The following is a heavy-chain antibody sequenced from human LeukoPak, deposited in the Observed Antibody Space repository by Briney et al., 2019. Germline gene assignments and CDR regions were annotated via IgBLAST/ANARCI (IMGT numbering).Heavy chain of an antibody. V-gene: IGHV3-7*01. D-gene: IGHD4-17*01. CDR1: GFTFSSYW. CDR3: ARASHDYGDLLDAFDI. Sequence: PGGSLRLSCAASGFTFSSYWMSWVRQAPGKGLEWVANIKQDGSEKYYVDSVRGRFTISGDNAKNSLYLQMNSLRAEDTAVYYCARASHDYGDLLDAFDIWGQGTMVTVSS. CDR2: IKQDGSEK. J-gene: IGHJ3*02.